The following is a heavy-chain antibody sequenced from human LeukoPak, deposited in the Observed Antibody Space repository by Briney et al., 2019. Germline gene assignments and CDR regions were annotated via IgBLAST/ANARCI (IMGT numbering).Heavy chain of an antibody. CDR2: INSDGSST. CDR1: GFTFSSYW. Sequence: GGSLRLSCAASGFTFSSYWMHWVRQAPGKGLVWVSRINSDGSSTSYADSVKGRFTISRDNAKNTLYLQMNSLRAEDTAVYYCTTDENFDWLYYFDHWGQGTLVTVSS. J-gene: IGHJ4*02. CDR3: TTDENFDWLYYFDH. D-gene: IGHD3-9*01. V-gene: IGHV3-74*01.